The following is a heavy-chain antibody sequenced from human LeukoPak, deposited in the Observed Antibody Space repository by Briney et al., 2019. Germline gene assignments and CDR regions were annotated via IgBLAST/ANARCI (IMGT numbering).Heavy chain of an antibody. D-gene: IGHD3-16*02. J-gene: IGHJ4*02. V-gene: IGHV4-30-4*01. Sequence: SETLSLTCTVSGASISTGDYYWSWIRQPPGKGLEWIGYIYYSGSTSYNPSLKSQVTISVDTSKNQFSLKLSSVTAADTAVYYCARGPNYVWGSYRYFDYWGQGTLVTVAS. CDR1: GASISTGDYY. CDR2: IYYSGST. CDR3: ARGPNYVWGSYRYFDY.